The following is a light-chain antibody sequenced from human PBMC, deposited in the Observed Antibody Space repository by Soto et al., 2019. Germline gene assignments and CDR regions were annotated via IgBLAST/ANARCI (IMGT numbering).Light chain of an antibody. CDR3: QQASVFPRT. CDR1: QGITNG. V-gene: IGKV1-12*01. CDR2: TAS. J-gene: IGKJ1*01. Sequence: DIQVTQSPSSVSASVGDRVTITCRASQGITNGLAWYQQKPGKAPKLLIYTASSLQSGVQSRFSGSGYGTDFTLTISSLQREDFATYYCQQASVFPRTFGRGPRGKSN.